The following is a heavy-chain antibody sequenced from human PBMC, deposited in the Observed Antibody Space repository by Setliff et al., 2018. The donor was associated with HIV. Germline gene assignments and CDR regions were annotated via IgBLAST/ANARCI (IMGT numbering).Heavy chain of an antibody. CDR2: IKQDGSEN. J-gene: IGHJ6*04. Sequence: PGGSLRLSCAASGLTFSSRLMTWVRQAPGKGLEWVANIKQDGSENYFVDSVKGRFTISRDNTRSSLFLHMDSLTAEDTAVYYCARGRLPTGMDAWGKGTTVTVSS. CDR1: GLTFSSRL. V-gene: IGHV3-7*01. D-gene: IGHD4-17*01. CDR3: ARGRLPTGMDA.